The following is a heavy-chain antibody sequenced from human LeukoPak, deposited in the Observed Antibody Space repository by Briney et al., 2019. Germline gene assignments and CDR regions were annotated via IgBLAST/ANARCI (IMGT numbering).Heavy chain of an antibody. J-gene: IGHJ5*02. D-gene: IGHD3/OR15-3a*01. CDR1: GDSVSSNSAA. CDR3: ASGLNWFDP. Sequence: SQTLSLTCAISGDSVSSNSAAWNWIRPSPSRGLEWLGRTYYRSKWYNDYAVSVKSRITINPDTSKSQFSLQLNSVTPEDTAVYYCASGLNWFDPWGQGTLVTVSS. CDR2: TYYRSKWYN. V-gene: IGHV6-1*01.